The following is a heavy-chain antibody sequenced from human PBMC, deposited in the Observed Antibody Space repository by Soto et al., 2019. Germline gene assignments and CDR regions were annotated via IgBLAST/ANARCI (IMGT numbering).Heavy chain of an antibody. CDR3: AKSYSSSWYRWNWFDP. CDR1: GFTFSSFA. D-gene: IGHD6-13*01. J-gene: IGHJ5*02. CDR2: ISGSGGST. Sequence: GGSLRLSCAASGFTFSSFAMSWVRQAPGKGLERVSAISGSGGSTYFADSVKGRFTISRDNSKNTLYLQMNSLRAEDTAVYYCAKSYSSSWYRWNWFDPWGQGTLVTVSS. V-gene: IGHV3-23*01.